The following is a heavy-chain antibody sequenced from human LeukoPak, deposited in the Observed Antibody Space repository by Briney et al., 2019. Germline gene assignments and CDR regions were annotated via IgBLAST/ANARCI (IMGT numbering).Heavy chain of an antibody. V-gene: IGHV3-66*01. CDR3: ARDNRAYSSLYYYYYYMDV. D-gene: IGHD6-13*01. CDR1: GFTISNNY. CDR2: IYSGGFT. Sequence: GGSLRLSCAASGFTISNNYIRWLRQAPGKGLEWVSHIYSGGFTQFAGSVRGRFTMSRDSSKNTLYLQMNSLRAEDTALYYCARDNRAYSSLYYYYYYMDVWGKGTTVTVSS. J-gene: IGHJ6*03.